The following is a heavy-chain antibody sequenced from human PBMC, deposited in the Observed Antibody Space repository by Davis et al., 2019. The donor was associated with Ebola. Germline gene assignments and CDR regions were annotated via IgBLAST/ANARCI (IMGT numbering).Heavy chain of an antibody. CDR1: GGSISSGGYS. CDR2: IYYSGST. J-gene: IGHJ4*02. CDR3: ARAQFPTTSDH. V-gene: IGHV4-30-4*07. D-gene: IGHD1-1*01. Sequence: MPSETLSLTCAVSGGSISSGGYSWSWIRQPPGKGLEWIGYIYYSGSTYYNPSLKSRVTISGDTSRNQFSLKLSSVTAADTAVYYCARAQFPTTSDHWGQGTLVTVSS.